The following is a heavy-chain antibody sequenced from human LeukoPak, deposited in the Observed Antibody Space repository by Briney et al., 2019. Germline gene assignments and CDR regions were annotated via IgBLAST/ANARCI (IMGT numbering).Heavy chain of an antibody. V-gene: IGHV4-61*02. Sequence: SETPSLTCTVSGGSISSGSYYWSWLRQPAGTGLEWIGRIYTSGSTNYNPSLKSRVTISVDTSKNQFSLKLSSVTAADTAVYYCARGSPYYYYMDVWGKGTPVTVSS. CDR1: GGSISSGSYY. J-gene: IGHJ6*03. CDR2: IYTSGST. CDR3: ARGSPYYYYMDV.